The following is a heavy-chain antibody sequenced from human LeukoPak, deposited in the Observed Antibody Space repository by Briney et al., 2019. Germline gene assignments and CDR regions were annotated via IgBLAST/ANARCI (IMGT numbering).Heavy chain of an antibody. CDR1: GFTFSAYG. V-gene: IGHV3-21*01. Sequence: GGSLRLSCAASGFTFSAYGMHWVRQAPGKGLEWVSSISSSSSYIYYADSVKGRFTISRDNAKNPLYLQMNSLRAEDTAVYYCARDRYGDYSEDYWGQGTLVTVSS. CDR3: ARDRYGDYSEDY. CDR2: ISSSSSYI. D-gene: IGHD3-16*02. J-gene: IGHJ4*02.